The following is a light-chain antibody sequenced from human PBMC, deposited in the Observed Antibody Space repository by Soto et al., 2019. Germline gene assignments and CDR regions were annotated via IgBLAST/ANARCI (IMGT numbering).Light chain of an antibody. V-gene: IGKV1-39*01. Sequence: DIQLTQSPSSLSASVGDRVTITCRPSQAINKYLSWFRQKPGKAPEPLIYDVSTLQSGVPSRCRGSGSGTYFTLAISSLQLVDFAYSSCHQSYSTPRPVG. CDR3: HQSYSTPRP. CDR1: QAINKY. J-gene: IGKJ1*01. CDR2: DVS.